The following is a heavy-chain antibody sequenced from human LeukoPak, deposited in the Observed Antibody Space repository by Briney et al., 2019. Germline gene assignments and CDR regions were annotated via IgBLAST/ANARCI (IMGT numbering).Heavy chain of an antibody. CDR1: GFTFSNYA. J-gene: IGHJ4*02. V-gene: IGHV3-23*01. D-gene: IGHD6-19*01. CDR2: ISGYVGST. CDR3: ARDRGSVAVAGIDY. Sequence: GGSLRLSCAASGFTFSNYAMSWVRQAPGKGLEWVSAISGYVGSTYYADSVKGRFTIPRDNSKNTLYLQMNSLRAEDTAVYYCARDRGSVAVAGIDYWGQGTLVTVSS.